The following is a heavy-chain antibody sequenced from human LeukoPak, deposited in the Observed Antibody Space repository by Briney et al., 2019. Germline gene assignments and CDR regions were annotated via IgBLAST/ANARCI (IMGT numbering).Heavy chain of an antibody. J-gene: IGHJ6*02. CDR3: ARQNSGRYFYYGMDV. CDR1: GFTFSDYY. CDR2: ISTSGSTI. D-gene: IGHD1-26*01. V-gene: IGHV3-11*01. Sequence: GGSLRLSCAGSGFTFSDYYMSWIRQAPGKGLEWVSCISTSGSTIYYADSVEGRFTISRDNAKNSLYLQMNSLRAEDTAVYYCARQNSGRYFYYGMDVWGQGTTVIVSS.